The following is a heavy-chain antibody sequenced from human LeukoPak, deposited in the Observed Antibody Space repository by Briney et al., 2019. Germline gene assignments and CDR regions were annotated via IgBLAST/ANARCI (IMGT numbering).Heavy chain of an antibody. J-gene: IGHJ3*02. CDR3: ARDFTGYSPHSPPLGAFDI. CDR2: ISTRSYI. D-gene: IGHD3-9*01. V-gene: IGHV3-21*01. Sequence: GGSLRLSCEASGFTFSTYNMNWVRQAPGKGLEWVSSISTRSYIYYADSVKGRFTISRDNAENSLYLQMNSLRAEDTAVYYCARDFTGYSPHSPPLGAFDIWGQGTMVTVSA. CDR1: GFTFSTYN.